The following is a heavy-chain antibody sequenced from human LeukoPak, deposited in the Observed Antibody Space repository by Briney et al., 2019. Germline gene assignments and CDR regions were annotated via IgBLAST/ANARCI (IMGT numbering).Heavy chain of an antibody. V-gene: IGHV4-38-2*02. CDR3: ARVIAAAHFDY. D-gene: IGHD6-13*01. CDR1: GYSISSGYY. J-gene: IGHJ4*02. Sequence: SETLSLTCTVSGYSISSGYYWGWIRQPPGKGLEWIGSIYHSGSTYYNPSLKSRVTISVDTSKNQFSLKLSSVTAADTAVYYCARVIAAAHFDYWGQGTLVTVSS. CDR2: IYHSGST.